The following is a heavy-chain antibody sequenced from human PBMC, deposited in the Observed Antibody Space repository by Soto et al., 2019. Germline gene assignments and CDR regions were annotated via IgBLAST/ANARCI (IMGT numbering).Heavy chain of an antibody. CDR3: TRRAGQLITHYYYYGMDV. D-gene: IGHD3-16*01. V-gene: IGHV3-73*01. CDR2: IRSKANSYAT. J-gene: IGHJ6*02. CDR1: GVTFSGSA. Sequence: GGSLRLSCAASGVTFSGSAMHWVRQASGKGLEWVGRIRSKANSYATAYAASVKGRFTISRDDSKNTAYLQMNSLKTEDTAVYYCTRRAGQLITHYYYYGMDVWGQGTTVTVSS.